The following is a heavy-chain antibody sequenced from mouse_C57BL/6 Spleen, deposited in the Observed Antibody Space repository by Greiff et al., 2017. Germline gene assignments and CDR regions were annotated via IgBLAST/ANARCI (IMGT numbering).Heavy chain of an antibody. CDR3: ATAQAHDYAMDY. D-gene: IGHD3-2*02. J-gene: IGHJ4*01. CDR1: GYSFTGYY. CDR2: INPSTGGT. Sequence: EVKLQESGPELVKPGASVKISCKASGYSFTGYYMNWVKQSPEKSLEWIGEINPSTGGTTYNQKFKAKATLTVDKSSSTAYMQLKSLTSEDSAVYYCATAQAHDYAMDYWGQGTSVTVSS. V-gene: IGHV1-42*01.